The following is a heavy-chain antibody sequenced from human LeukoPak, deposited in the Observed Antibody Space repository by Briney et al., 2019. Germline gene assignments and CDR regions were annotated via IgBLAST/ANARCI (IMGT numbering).Heavy chain of an antibody. J-gene: IGHJ4*02. Sequence: GGSLRLSCAASGFTFSSYGMNWVRQAPGKGLEWVSSISSSSRYIYYADSVKGRFTISRDNAKNSLDLQMNSLRAEDTAVYYCARVLLLWQQLVPDYFDYWGQGTLVTVSS. CDR1: GFTFSSYG. CDR2: ISSSSRYI. V-gene: IGHV3-21*01. D-gene: IGHD6-13*01. CDR3: ARVLLLWQQLVPDYFDY.